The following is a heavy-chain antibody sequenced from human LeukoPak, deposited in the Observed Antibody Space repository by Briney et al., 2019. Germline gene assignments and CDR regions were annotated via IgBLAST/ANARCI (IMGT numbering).Heavy chain of an antibody. V-gene: IGHV5-51*01. CDR2: IYPGDSDT. CDR3: ARRGDNSGYYSFDC. J-gene: IGHJ4*02. D-gene: IGHD3-22*01. Sequence: GEFLKISCKGSGYRFTNYWIGWVRQMPGKGLEWMGIIYPGDSDTRYSPSFQGQVTISVDKSISTAYLQWSSLKASDTAMYYCARRGDNSGYYSFDCWGQGTLVTVSS. CDR1: GYRFTNYW.